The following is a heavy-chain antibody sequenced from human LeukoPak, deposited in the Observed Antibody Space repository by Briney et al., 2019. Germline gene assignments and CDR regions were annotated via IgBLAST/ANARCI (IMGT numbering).Heavy chain of an antibody. CDR3: AALVGATTGLRY. D-gene: IGHD1-26*01. Sequence: GGSLRLSCAASGFTFSSYSMNWVRQAPGKGLEWVSSISSSSSYIYYADSVKGRFTISRDNAKNSLYLQMNSLRAEDTAVNYCAALVGATTGLRYWGQGTLVTVSS. V-gene: IGHV3-21*01. J-gene: IGHJ4*02. CDR1: GFTFSSYS. CDR2: ISSSSSYI.